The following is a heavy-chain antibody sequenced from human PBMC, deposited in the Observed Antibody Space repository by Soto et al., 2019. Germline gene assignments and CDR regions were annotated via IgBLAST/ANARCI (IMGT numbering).Heavy chain of an antibody. D-gene: IGHD6-13*01. CDR2: ISGSAGST. Sequence: TGGSLRLSCAASGFTFSSYAMSWVRQAPGKGLEWVSTISGSAGSTYYADSVKGRFTISRDNSKNTLYLQMNSLRAEDTAEYYCAKEYGGSWYYFDYWGQGTPVTVSS. J-gene: IGHJ4*02. CDR3: AKEYGGSWYYFDY. CDR1: GFTFSSYA. V-gene: IGHV3-23*01.